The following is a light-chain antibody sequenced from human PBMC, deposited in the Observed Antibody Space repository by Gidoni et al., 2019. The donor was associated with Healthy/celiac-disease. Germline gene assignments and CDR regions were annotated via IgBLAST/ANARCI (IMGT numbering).Light chain of an antibody. CDR2: KDS. J-gene: IGLJ2*01. CDR3: QSADSSGTYSHVV. CDR1: ALPKQY. Sequence: SYELTQPPPVSVSPGQTARSTCTGDALPKQYAYWYQQKPGQAPVLVIYKDSERPSGIPERFSGSSSGTTVTLTISGVQAEDAADYYCQSADSSGTYSHVVFGGGTKLTVL. V-gene: IGLV3-25*03.